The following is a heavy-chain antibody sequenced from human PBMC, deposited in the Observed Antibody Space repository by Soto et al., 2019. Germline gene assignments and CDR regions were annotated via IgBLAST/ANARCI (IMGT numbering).Heavy chain of an antibody. Sequence: EVQLLESGGGLVQPGGSLRLSCAASGFTFSSYAMRWVRQAPGKGLEWVSAISGSGGSTYYAASVKGRFTISRDNSKITLYLQMNSLRADDTAVYYCASRASGSHYAYWPPGPLVPVSS. D-gene: IGHD1-26*01. CDR3: ASRASGSHYAY. V-gene: IGHV3-23*01. CDR1: GFTFSSYA. CDR2: ISGSGGST. J-gene: IGHJ4*02.